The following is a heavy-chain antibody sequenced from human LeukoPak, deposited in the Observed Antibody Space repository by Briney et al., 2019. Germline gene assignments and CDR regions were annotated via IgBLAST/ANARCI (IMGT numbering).Heavy chain of an antibody. J-gene: IGHJ4*02. CDR3: AREPPGNYDSSGYYYAYFDC. D-gene: IGHD3-22*01. Sequence: GGSLRLSCAVSGFTFSSYWMSWVRQAPGKGLEWVSYISSGGSTIYYADSVKGRFTISRDNAKNSLYLQMNSLTDEDTAVYYCAREPPGNYDSSGYYYAYFDCWGQGTLVTVSS. CDR1: GFTFSSYW. V-gene: IGHV3-48*02. CDR2: ISSGGSTI.